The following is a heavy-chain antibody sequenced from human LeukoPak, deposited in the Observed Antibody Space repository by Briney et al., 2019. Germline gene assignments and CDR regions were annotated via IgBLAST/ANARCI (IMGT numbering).Heavy chain of an antibody. V-gene: IGHV3-30*02. CDR1: GFTFSSYG. CDR2: IRYDGNNE. J-gene: IGHJ3*02. Sequence: GGSLRLSCAASGFTFSSYGIHWVRQAPGKGLEWVAFIRYDGNNEYYADSVKGRFTISRDNSKNTLYLQMNGLRAEDTAVYYCAKNRLYSSSWPDAFDIWGQGTMVTVSS. D-gene: IGHD6-13*01. CDR3: AKNRLYSSSWPDAFDI.